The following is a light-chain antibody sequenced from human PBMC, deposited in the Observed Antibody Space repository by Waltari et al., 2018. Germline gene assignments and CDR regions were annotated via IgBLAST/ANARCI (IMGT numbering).Light chain of an antibody. Sequence: EIVLTQSPGTLSLSPGERATLSCRASQSGSRSLAWYQQKPGQAPRLLIYGASNRAAGIPDRFSGSGCGTDFSLTISRLEPEDFAVYYCQHYVRLPATFGQGTKVEIK. CDR3: QHYVRLPAT. CDR2: GAS. J-gene: IGKJ1*01. CDR1: QSGSRS. V-gene: IGKV3-20*01.